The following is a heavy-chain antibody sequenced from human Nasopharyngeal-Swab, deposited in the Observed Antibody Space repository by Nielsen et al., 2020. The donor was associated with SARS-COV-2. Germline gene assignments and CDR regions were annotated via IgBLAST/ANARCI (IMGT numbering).Heavy chain of an antibody. V-gene: IGHV3-23*01. J-gene: IGHJ6*02. CDR3: AKDMEWFGELSSYYGMDV. Sequence: GESLKISCAASGFTFSSYAMSWVRQAPGKGLEWVSAISGSGGSTYYADSVKGRFTISRDNSKNTLYLQMNSLRAEDTAVYYCAKDMEWFGELSSYYGMDVWGQGTTVTVSS. CDR2: ISGSGGST. CDR1: GFTFSSYA. D-gene: IGHD3-10*01.